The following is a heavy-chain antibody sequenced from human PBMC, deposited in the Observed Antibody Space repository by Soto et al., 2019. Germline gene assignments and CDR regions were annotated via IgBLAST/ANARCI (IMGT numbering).Heavy chain of an antibody. CDR1: GFTFSSYG. V-gene: IGHV3-30*18. CDR2: ISYDGSNK. CDR3: AKSVFRYSSGWFDY. J-gene: IGHJ4*02. Sequence: GGSLRLSCAASGFTFSSYGMHWVRQAPGKGLEWVAVISYDGSNKYYADSVKGRFTISRDNSKNTLYLQMNSLRAEDTAVYYCAKSVFRYSSGWFDYWGQGTLVTVS. D-gene: IGHD6-19*01.